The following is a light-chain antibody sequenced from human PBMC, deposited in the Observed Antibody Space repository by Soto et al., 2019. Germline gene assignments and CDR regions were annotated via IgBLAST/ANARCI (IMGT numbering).Light chain of an antibody. J-gene: IGKJ1*01. Sequence: DIVLTQSPATLSLSPGERATLSCRASQSVSSYLAWYQQKPGQAPRLLIYDASNRATDIPARFSGSGSGTDFTLTISSLEPEDVAVYYCQQRSNWPRTFGQGTKVEIK. CDR1: QSVSSY. CDR3: QQRSNWPRT. CDR2: DAS. V-gene: IGKV3-11*01.